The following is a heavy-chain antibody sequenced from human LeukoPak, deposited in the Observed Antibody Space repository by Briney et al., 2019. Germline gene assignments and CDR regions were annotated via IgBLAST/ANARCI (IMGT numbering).Heavy chain of an antibody. Sequence: SQTLSLTCTVTGVSISSGGYSWNWFRQHPGKGLEWIGYIYHSGNTFYNPSLKSRLSIAVDTSRNQFSLKLTSVTAADTAVYYCARIAARRFDPWGQGTLVTVSS. CDR3: ARIAARRFDP. V-gene: IGHV4-31*03. CDR1: GVSISSGGYS. D-gene: IGHD6-6*01. CDR2: IYHSGNT. J-gene: IGHJ5*02.